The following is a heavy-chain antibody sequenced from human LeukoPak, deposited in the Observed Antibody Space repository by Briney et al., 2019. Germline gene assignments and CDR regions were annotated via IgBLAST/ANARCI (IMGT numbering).Heavy chain of an antibody. J-gene: IGHJ6*02. Sequence: PGGSLRLSCAASGSTSGTYAMSWVRQAPGKGLEWVSGISGSGGGTYYADSVKGQFSISRDNAKNTLYLQMNSLRVEDTAVYYCAKGDYDILTGSDVWGQGTTVTVAS. CDR2: ISGSGGGT. CDR1: GSTSGTYA. D-gene: IGHD3-9*01. CDR3: AKGDYDILTGSDV. V-gene: IGHV3-23*01.